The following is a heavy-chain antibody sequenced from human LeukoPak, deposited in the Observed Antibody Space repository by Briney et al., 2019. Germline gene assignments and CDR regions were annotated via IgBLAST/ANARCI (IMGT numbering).Heavy chain of an antibody. CDR2: IYPGDSDT. CDR1: GYSFTSYW. CDR3: ATENYDSSGYYSNWFDP. V-gene: IGHV5-51*01. Sequence: GESLKISCKGSGYSFTSYWIGWVRQMPGKVLEWMGIIYPGDSDTRYSPSFQGQVTISADKSISTAYLQWSSLKASDTAMYYCATENYDSSGYYSNWFDPWGQGTLVTVSS. J-gene: IGHJ5*02. D-gene: IGHD3-22*01.